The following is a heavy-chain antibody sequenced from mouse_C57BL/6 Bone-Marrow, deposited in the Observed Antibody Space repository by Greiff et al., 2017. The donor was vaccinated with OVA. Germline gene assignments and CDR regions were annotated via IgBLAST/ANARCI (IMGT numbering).Heavy chain of an antibody. CDR2: IDPSDSET. CDR1: GYTFTSYW. J-gene: IGHJ2*01. V-gene: IGHV1-52*01. Sequence: QVQLQQPGAELVRPGSSVKLSCKASGYTFTSYWMHWVKQRPIQGLEWIGNIDPSDSETHSNQKFKDKATLTVDKSSSTAYMQLSSLTSEDSAVYYCANLYFDYWGQGTTLTVSS. CDR3: ANLYFDY.